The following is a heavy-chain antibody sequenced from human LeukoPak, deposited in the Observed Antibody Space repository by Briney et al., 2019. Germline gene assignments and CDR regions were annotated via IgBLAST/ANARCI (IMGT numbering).Heavy chain of an antibody. Sequence: GASVKVSCKASGYTFTSYAMHWVRQAPGQRLEWMGWINAGNGNTKYSQKFQGRVTITRDTSASTAYMELSSLRSEDTAVYYCARAHIAVDAFDIWGQGTMVTVSS. CDR1: GYTFTSYA. D-gene: IGHD6-19*01. CDR3: ARAHIAVDAFDI. CDR2: INAGNGNT. J-gene: IGHJ3*02. V-gene: IGHV1-3*01.